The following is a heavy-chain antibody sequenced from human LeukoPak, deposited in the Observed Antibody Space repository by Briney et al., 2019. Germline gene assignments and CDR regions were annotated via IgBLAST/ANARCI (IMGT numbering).Heavy chain of an antibody. Sequence: GASVKVSFKASGGTFSIYTISWVRQAPGQGLEWMGRIIPILGIANYAQKFQGRVTITADKSTSTAYMELSSLRSEDTAVYYCARDREVTGTTVGLDYWGQGTLVTVSS. J-gene: IGHJ4*02. D-gene: IGHD1-20*01. CDR3: ARDREVTGTTVGLDY. CDR1: GGTFSIYT. CDR2: IIPILGIA. V-gene: IGHV1-69*10.